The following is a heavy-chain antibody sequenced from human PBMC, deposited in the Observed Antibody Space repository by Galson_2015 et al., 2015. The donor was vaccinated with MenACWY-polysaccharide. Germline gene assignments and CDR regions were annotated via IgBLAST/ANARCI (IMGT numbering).Heavy chain of an antibody. V-gene: IGHV3-30*02. J-gene: IGHJ4*02. CDR2: IRYDGSAK. D-gene: IGHD6-6*01. Sequence: SLRLSCAASGFTFSSYGMHWVRQAPGKGLDWVAFIRYDGSAKYYADSVKGRFTISRDNSKNTLYLQMNSLRAEDTAVYYCAKDRDSSSSDPDYWGQGTLVTVSS. CDR3: AKDRDSSSSDPDY. CDR1: GFTFSSYG.